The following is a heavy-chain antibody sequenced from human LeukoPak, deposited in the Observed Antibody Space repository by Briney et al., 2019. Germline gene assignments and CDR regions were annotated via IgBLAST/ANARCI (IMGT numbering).Heavy chain of an antibody. CDR2: IRTVSSI. Sequence: GGSLRLSCAVSGFTFSSYSMHWVRQAPGKGLEWVSCIRTVSSIYYADAVKGRFSVSRDNAKNSLYLEMNSLRAEDTDVYYCAREGLPSGATKIFDYWGQGTLVAVSS. CDR1: GFTFSSYS. J-gene: IGHJ4*02. V-gene: IGHV3-21*01. CDR3: AREGLPSGATKIFDY. D-gene: IGHD2-15*01.